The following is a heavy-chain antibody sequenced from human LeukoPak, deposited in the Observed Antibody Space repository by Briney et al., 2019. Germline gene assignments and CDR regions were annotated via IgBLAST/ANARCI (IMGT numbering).Heavy chain of an antibody. CDR1: GASISSSSYY. CDR2: IYYSGST. Sequence: PSETLSLTCTVSGASISSSSYYWGWIRQPPGKGLEWIGSIYYSGSTYYNPSLKSRVTISVDTSKNQFSLKLSSVTAADTAVYYCARMGATATPDYWGQGTLVTVSS. D-gene: IGHD1-26*01. J-gene: IGHJ4*02. V-gene: IGHV4-39*07. CDR3: ARMGATATPDY.